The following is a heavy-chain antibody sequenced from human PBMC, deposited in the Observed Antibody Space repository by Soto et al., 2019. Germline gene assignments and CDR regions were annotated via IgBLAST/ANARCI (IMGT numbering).Heavy chain of an antibody. CDR2: FDPEDGET. CDR1: GYTLTELS. J-gene: IGHJ3*02. CDR3: ATPGGCSGGSCYSGYAFDI. Sequence: ASVKVSCKVSGYTLTELSMHWVRQAPGKGLEWMGGFDPEDGETIYAQKFQGRVTMTEDTSTDTAYMELSSLRSEDTAVYYCATPGGCSGGSCYSGYAFDIWGQGTMVTVSS. D-gene: IGHD2-15*01. V-gene: IGHV1-24*01.